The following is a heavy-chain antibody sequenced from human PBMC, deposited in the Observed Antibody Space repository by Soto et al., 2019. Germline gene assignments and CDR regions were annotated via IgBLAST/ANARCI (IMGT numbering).Heavy chain of an antibody. Sequence: GGSLRLSCAASGFTFDDYAMHRVRQAPGKGLEWVSGISWNSGSIGYADSVKGRFTISRDNAKNSLYLQMNSLRAEDTALYYCAKDIRLDYTHYYMDVWGKGTTVTVSS. J-gene: IGHJ6*03. CDR1: GFTFDDYA. D-gene: IGHD2-2*02. V-gene: IGHV3-9*01. CDR3: AKDIRLDYTHYYMDV. CDR2: ISWNSGSI.